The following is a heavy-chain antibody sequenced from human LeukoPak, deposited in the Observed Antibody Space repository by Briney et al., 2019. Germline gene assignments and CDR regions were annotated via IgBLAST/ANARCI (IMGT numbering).Heavy chain of an antibody. CDR2: ISSTSSTI. J-gene: IGHJ4*03. Sequence: QPGGSLRLSCAASGFTFTSYSINWVRQAPGKGLEWISYISSTSSTIYYADSVKGRFTISRANAKNSLYLQMNSLRAAATAVYYLAEQGFEIALERYRGPGTLVTGSS. D-gene: IGHD1-1*01. CDR3: AEQGFEIALERY. V-gene: IGHV3-48*01. CDR1: GFTFTSYS.